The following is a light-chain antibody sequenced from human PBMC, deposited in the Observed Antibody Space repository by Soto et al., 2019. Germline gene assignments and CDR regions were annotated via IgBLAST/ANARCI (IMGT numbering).Light chain of an antibody. CDR3: QQYSNWPRT. V-gene: IGKV3-15*01. CDR1: QSVRSN. Sequence: EIVMTQFPATLSVSPGERATLSCRASQSVRSNLAWYQQKPGQAPRLLIFAASTRATVIPARFRGSGSGTEFTFTISDLQSEDFAVYYCQQYSNWPRTFGQGTKVEIK. CDR2: AAS. J-gene: IGKJ1*01.